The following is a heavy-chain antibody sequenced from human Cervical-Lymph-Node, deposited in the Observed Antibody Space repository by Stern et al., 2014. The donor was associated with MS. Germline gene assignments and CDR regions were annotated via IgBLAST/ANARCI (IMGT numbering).Heavy chain of an antibody. CDR3: AAAYSSSWYGMDV. V-gene: IGHV1-58*01. Sequence: KLVESGPEVKKPGTSVKVSCKASGFTFTSSAVQWVRQARGQRLEWIGWIVVGSGNTNYAQKFQERVTITRDMSTSTAYMELSSLRSEDTAVYYCAAAYSSSWYGMDVWGQGTTVTVSS. CDR1: GFTFTSSA. CDR2: IVVGSGNT. D-gene: IGHD6-13*01. J-gene: IGHJ6*02.